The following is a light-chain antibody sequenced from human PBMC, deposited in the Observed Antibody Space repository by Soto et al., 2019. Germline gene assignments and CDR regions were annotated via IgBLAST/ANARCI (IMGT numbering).Light chain of an antibody. CDR1: SSHIGSNT. V-gene: IGLV1-44*01. CDR2: SND. CDR3: AAWDDRLSAVV. J-gene: IGLJ2*01. Sequence: QSVLTQPPSASGTPGQRVTISCSGSSSHIGSNTVNWYQQLPGTAPKLLIYSNDQRPSGVPDRFSGSKYGTSASLAISGLQSEDEADYYCAAWDDRLSAVVFGGGTKLTVL.